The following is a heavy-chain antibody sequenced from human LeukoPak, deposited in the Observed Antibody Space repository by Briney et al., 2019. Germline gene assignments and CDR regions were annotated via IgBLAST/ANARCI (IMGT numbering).Heavy chain of an antibody. D-gene: IGHD3-22*01. CDR1: GFTFISYG. CDR3: AKDLGYYDNDGGIY. CDR2: IRYDGSNK. J-gene: IGHJ4*02. V-gene: IGHV3-30*02. Sequence: GGSLRLSCAASGFTFISYGMHWVRQAPGKGLEWVAFIRYDGSNKYYADSVKGRFTISRDNSKNTLYLQMNSLGAEDTAVYYCAKDLGYYDNDGGIYWGQGTLVTVSS.